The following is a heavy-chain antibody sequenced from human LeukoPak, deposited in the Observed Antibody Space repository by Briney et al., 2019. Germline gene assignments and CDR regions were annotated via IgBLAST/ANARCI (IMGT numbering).Heavy chain of an antibody. CDR3: AREMVGALSYYYGMDV. Sequence: ASVKVSCKASGYTFTSYGISWVRQAPGQGLEWMGGIIPIFGTANYAQKFQGRVTITADESTSTAYMELSSLRSEDTAVYYCAREMVGALSYYYGMDVWGQGTTVTVSS. J-gene: IGHJ6*02. V-gene: IGHV1-69*13. CDR2: IIPIFGTA. D-gene: IGHD1-26*01. CDR1: GYTFTSYG.